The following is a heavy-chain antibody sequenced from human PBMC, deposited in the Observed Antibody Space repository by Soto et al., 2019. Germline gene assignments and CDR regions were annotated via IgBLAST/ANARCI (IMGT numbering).Heavy chain of an antibody. CDR1: GYTFTSYG. CDR3: ALQTYGGGAFDI. Sequence: ASVKVSCKASGYTFTSYGISWVRQAPGQGLEWMGWISAYNGNTNYARKLQGRVTMTTDTSTSTAYMELRSLRSDDTAVYYCALQTYGGGAFDIWGQGTMVTVSS. J-gene: IGHJ3*02. V-gene: IGHV1-18*01. D-gene: IGHD4-17*01. CDR2: ISAYNGNT.